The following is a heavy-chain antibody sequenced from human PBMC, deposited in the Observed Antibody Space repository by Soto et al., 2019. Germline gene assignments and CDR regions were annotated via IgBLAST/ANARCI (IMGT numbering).Heavy chain of an antibody. V-gene: IGHV3-21*01. D-gene: IGHD3-3*01. CDR1: GFTFSSYS. CDR2: ISSSSSYI. J-gene: IGHJ4*02. Sequence: PGGSLRLSCAASGFTFSSYSMNWVRQAPGKGLEWVSSISSSSSYIYYADSVKGRFTISRDNAKNSLYLQMNSLRAEDTAVYYCARAPKGNYDFWSGPNGLDYWGQGTLVTVSS. CDR3: ARAPKGNYDFWSGPNGLDY.